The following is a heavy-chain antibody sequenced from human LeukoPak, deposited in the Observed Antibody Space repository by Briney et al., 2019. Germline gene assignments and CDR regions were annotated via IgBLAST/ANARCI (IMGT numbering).Heavy chain of an antibody. CDR3: ARGRYSFGY. J-gene: IGHJ4*02. Sequence: SETLSLTCAVSGGSFSGYYWSWIRQPPGKGLEWIGEINHSGSTNYNPSLKSRVTISVDTSKNQFSLNLSPVTAADTAVYFCARGRYSFGYWGQGTLVTVSS. V-gene: IGHV4-34*01. CDR1: GGSFSGYY. D-gene: IGHD5-18*01. CDR2: INHSGST.